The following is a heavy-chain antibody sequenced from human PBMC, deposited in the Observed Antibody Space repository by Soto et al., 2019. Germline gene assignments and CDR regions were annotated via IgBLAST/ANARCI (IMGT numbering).Heavy chain of an antibody. CDR3: ARDGEGF. CDR1: GFTFNSYV. Sequence: GGSLRLSCAASGFTFNSYVMTWVRQAPGEGLEWVSRINTDGSITDYVDSVKGRFTISRDNAKKMLYLQMNNLRVEDTAVYYCARDGEGFWGQGTLATVSS. D-gene: IGHD2-21*01. CDR2: INTDGSIT. V-gene: IGHV3-74*01. J-gene: IGHJ4*02.